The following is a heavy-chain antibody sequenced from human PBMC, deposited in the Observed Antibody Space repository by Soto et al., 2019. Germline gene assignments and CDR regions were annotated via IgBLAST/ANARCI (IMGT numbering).Heavy chain of an antibody. V-gene: IGHV4-30-2*01. CDR3: ARDQGYDGPFDY. CDR2: IYHSGST. CDR1: GGPISSGGYS. D-gene: IGHD5-12*01. Sequence: SETLSLTCAVSGGPISSGGYSWSWIRQPPGKGLEWIGYIYHSGSTYYNPSLKSRVTISVDRSKNQFSLKLSSVTAADTAVYYCARDQGYDGPFDYWGQGTLVTVSS. J-gene: IGHJ4*02.